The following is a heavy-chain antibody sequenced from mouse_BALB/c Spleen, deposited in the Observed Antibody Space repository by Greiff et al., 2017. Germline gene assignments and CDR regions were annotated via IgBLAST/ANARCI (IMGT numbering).Heavy chain of an antibody. V-gene: IGHV3-2*02. J-gene: IGHJ3*01. CDR2: ISYSGST. CDR3: ARSDDGYSAY. Sequence: EVKLMESGPGLVKPSQSLSLTCTVTGYSITSDYAWNWIRQFPGNKLEWMGYISYSGSTSYNPSLKSRISITRDTSKNQFFLQLNSVTTEDTATYYCARSDDGYSAYWGQGTLVTVSA. D-gene: IGHD2-3*01. CDR1: GYSITSDYA.